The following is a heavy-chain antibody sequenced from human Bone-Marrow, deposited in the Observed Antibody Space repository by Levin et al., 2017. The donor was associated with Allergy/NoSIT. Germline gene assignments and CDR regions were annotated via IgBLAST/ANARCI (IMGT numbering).Heavy chain of an antibody. CDR1: GFSFNNYS. CDR2: ISSRSSHI. J-gene: IGHJ3*02. CDR3: ARGIIGDVRVAHKEAFDI. D-gene: IGHD2-8*02. V-gene: IGHV3-21*01. Sequence: PGGSLRLSCAASGFSFNNYSMNWVRQAPGKGLEWVSSISSRSSHIYYVDSVRGRFTISRDNAKNSLTLQMNSLRAEDTAVYYCARGIIGDVRVAHKEAFDIWGQGTMVSVSS.